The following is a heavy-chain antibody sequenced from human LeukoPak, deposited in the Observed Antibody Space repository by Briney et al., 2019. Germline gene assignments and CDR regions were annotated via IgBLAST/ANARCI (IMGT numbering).Heavy chain of an antibody. CDR3: AKSGRYCSSTSCFY. CDR2: ISGSGGNT. Sequence: GGSLRLSCAASGFTFSTYAMSWVRQAPGKGLGWVSAISGSGGNTYYADSVKGRFTISRDNSKNTLYLQMNSLRAEDTALYYCAKSGRYCSSTSCFYWGQGTLVTVSS. V-gene: IGHV3-23*01. J-gene: IGHJ4*02. CDR1: GFTFSTYA. D-gene: IGHD2-2*01.